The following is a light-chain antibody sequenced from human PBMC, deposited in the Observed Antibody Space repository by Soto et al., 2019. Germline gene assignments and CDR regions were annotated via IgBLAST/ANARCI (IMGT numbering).Light chain of an antibody. CDR3: QLYNNGPPAWT. J-gene: IGKJ1*01. V-gene: IGKV3-15*01. CDR1: QSVSSY. CDR2: GAS. Sequence: EIVLTQSPATLSLSPGERATLSCRASQSVSSYLGLYQQKPGQAPRLLIYGASTRATGIPARFSGSGSGTESPLTISSPQSEEFAVYYCQLYNNGPPAWTFRHGTKVDIK.